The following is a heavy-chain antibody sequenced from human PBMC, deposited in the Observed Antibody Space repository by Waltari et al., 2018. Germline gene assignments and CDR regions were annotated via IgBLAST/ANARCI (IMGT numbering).Heavy chain of an antibody. D-gene: IGHD4-17*01. CDR1: GFTFSSYG. J-gene: IGHJ3*02. CDR3: ARNDYGDYGAFDI. CDR2: IWYDGSNK. V-gene: IGHV3-33*01. Sequence: QVQLVESGGGVVQPGRSLRLSCAASGFTFSSYGMHWVRQAPGKGLEWVAVIWYDGSNKYYADSVKGRFTISRDNSKNTLCLQMNSLRAEDTAVYYCARNDYGDYGAFDIWGQGTMVTVSS.